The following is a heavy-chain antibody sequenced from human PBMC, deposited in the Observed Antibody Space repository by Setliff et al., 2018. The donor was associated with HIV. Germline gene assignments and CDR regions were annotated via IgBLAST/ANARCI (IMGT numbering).Heavy chain of an antibody. J-gene: IGHJ4*02. CDR2: IRSSGDT. Sequence: SETLSLTCTVSGASISSHNYYWGWIRQSPGKGLEWVASIRSSGDTYYNPSLQSRVIISVDTSNNQISLKLTSVTAADTAVYYCTIPASSLAPNWGRGTQVTVSS. CDR1: GASISSHNYY. CDR3: TIPASSLAPN. V-gene: IGHV4-39*01.